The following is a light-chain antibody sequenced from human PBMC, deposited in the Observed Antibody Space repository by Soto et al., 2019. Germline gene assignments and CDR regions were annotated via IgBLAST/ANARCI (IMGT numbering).Light chain of an antibody. CDR3: QQYSSYWT. V-gene: IGKV1-5*01. J-gene: IGKJ1*01. Sequence: DIQMTQSPSTLSASVGDRVTITCRASQSISSWLAWYQQKPGKAPKLLIYDASSLESGVPSRFSGSGSGTEFTLTISSLQPDDFATYYCQQYSSYWTFAQGTKVEIK. CDR1: QSISSW. CDR2: DAS.